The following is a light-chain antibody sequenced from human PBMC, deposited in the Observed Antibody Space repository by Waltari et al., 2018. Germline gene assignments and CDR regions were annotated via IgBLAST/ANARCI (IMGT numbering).Light chain of an antibody. CDR2: KAS. J-gene: IGKJ1*01. CDR3: QQYRISPWT. CDR1: ESINSW. V-gene: IGKV1-5*03. Sequence: DIQMTQSPSTLSAFVGDIVTITCRASESINSWLAWYQEKPGKAPKLLIQKASNLESGVPSRFSGSGSGTEFTLTISSLQADDFASYYCQQYRISPWTFGQGTKVEI.